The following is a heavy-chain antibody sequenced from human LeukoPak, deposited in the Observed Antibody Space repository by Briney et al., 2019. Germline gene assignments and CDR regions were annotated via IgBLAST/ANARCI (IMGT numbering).Heavy chain of an antibody. CDR3: ARGCKQLVSRYYYYYYMDV. V-gene: IGHV4-34*01. Sequence: SETLSLTCAVYGGSFSGYYWSWIRQPPGKGLEWIGEINHSGSTNYNPFLKSRVTISVDTSKNQFSLKLSSVTAADTAVYYCARGCKQLVSRYYYYYYMDVWGKGTTVTVSS. CDR1: GGSFSGYY. D-gene: IGHD6-6*01. J-gene: IGHJ6*03. CDR2: INHSGST.